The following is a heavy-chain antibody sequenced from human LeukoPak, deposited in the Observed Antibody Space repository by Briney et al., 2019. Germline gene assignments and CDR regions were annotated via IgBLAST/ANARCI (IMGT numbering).Heavy chain of an antibody. CDR3: ARGRSDNYTPPDY. Sequence: SETLSLTCAVYGGSFSGYYWSWIRQPPGKGLEGIGEINHSGSTNYNPSLKSRVTISVDTSKNQFSLKLSSVTAADTAVYYCARGRSDNYTPPDYWGQGTLVTASS. J-gene: IGHJ4*02. CDR2: INHSGST. CDR1: GGSFSGYY. V-gene: IGHV4-34*01. D-gene: IGHD2-2*02.